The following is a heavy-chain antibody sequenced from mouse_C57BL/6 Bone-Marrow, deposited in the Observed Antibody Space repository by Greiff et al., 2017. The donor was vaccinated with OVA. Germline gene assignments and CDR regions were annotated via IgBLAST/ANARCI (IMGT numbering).Heavy chain of an antibody. V-gene: IGHV1-69*01. Sequence: VQLQQPGAELVMPGASVKLSCKASGYTFPSYWMHWVKQRPGQGLEWIGEIDPSDSYTNYNQKFKGKSTLTVDKSSSTAYMQRSSLTSEDSAVYYCARDHYYGSSGWYFDVWGTGTTVTVSS. CDR3: ARDHYYGSSGWYFDV. CDR1: GYTFPSYW. CDR2: IDPSDSYT. D-gene: IGHD1-1*01. J-gene: IGHJ1*03.